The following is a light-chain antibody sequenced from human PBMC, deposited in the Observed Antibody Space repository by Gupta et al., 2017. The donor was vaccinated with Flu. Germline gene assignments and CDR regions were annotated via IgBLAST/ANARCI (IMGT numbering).Light chain of an antibody. Sequence: NNIGSKSVHLYQQKPGQAPVLVVYDDSDRPSGIPERFSGSNSGNTATLTISRVEAGDEADYSCQVWDNSGHHPDVVFGGGTKLTVL. CDR3: QVWDNSGHHPDVV. J-gene: IGLJ2*01. V-gene: IGLV3-21*02. CDR1: NIGSKS. CDR2: DDS.